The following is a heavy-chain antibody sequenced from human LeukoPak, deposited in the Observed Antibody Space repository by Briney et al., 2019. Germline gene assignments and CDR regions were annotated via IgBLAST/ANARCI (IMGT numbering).Heavy chain of an antibody. CDR3: ARENSMRYREFDY. CDR1: GGPISNFY. V-gene: IGHV4-4*07. Sequence: SETLSLPCTVSGGPISNFYWSWIRQPAGKGLEFIGRIYTSGSTNYNASLRSRVSMSVDTHKNQFSLKLSSVTAADTAVLYCARENSMRYREFDYWGQGTLVTVSS. D-gene: IGHD2/OR15-2a*01. J-gene: IGHJ4*02. CDR2: IYTSGST.